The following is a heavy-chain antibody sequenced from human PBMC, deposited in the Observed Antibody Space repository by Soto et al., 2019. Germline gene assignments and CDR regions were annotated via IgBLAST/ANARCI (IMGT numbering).Heavy chain of an antibody. CDR2: INWNGGST. V-gene: IGHV3-20*01. J-gene: IGHJ4*02. D-gene: IGHD2-15*01. CDR1: GFTFDDYC. CDR3: ASSGYCSGGSCSLVY. Sequence: EVQLVESGGGVVRPGGSLRLSCAASGFTFDDYCMSWVRQAPGKGLEWVSGINWNGGSTGYADSVKGRFTISKDNAKNSLYLQMNSLRAADTDLYHCASSGYCSGGSCSLVYWGQGTLVTVSS.